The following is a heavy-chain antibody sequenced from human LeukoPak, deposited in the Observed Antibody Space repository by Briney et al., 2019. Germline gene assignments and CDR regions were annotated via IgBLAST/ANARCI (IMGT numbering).Heavy chain of an antibody. CDR1: GFTFSSYS. D-gene: IGHD6-19*01. V-gene: IGHV3-21*01. J-gene: IGHJ4*02. CDR2: ISSSSSYI. CDR3: ARMYSSGWPDY. Sequence: GGSLRLSCAASGFTFSSYSMNWVRQAPGKGLEGVSSISSSSSYIYYADSVKGRFTISRDNAKNSLYLQMNSLRAEDTAVYYCARMYSSGWPDYWGQGTLVTVSS.